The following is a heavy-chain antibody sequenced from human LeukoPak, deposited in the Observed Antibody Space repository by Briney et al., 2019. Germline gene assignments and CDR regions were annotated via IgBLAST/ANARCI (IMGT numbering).Heavy chain of an antibody. CDR2: ISSNGNSP. J-gene: IGHJ4*02. V-gene: IGHV3-64*04. CDR3: ARTPWY. Sequence: GGSLRLSCSASGFTFSSRPLHWVRQAPGKGLEYVSAISSNGNSPYYADSVKGRFTISRDNSKNTLYLQMNSLRAEDTAVYYCARTPWYWGQGTLVTVSS. CDR1: GFTFSSRP.